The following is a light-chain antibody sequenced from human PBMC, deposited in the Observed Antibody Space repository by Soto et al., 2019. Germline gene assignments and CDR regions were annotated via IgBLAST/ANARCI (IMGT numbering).Light chain of an antibody. J-gene: IGKJ1*01. V-gene: IGKV3-15*01. Sequence: EVVMTQSPATLSVSPGERATLSCRASQRVSNNLAWYQQKPGQAPRLLIYVASTRATGIPARFSGSGSGTEFTLTISSLQSEDFAVYYCQQYNNWWTFGKGTKVEIK. CDR1: QRVSNN. CDR2: VAS. CDR3: QQYNNWWT.